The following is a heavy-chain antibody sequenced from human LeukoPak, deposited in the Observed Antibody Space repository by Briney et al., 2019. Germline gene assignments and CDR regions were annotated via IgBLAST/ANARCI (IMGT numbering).Heavy chain of an antibody. Sequence: PGGSLRLSCSASGFTFSSYAMHWVRQAPGKGLEYVSAISSNGGSTYYAGSVKGRFTISRDNSKNTLYLQMSSLRAEDTAVYYCVNSYSSPLYGPYAFDIWGQGTMVTVSS. D-gene: IGHD6-13*01. V-gene: IGHV3-64D*06. CDR2: ISSNGGST. CDR3: VNSYSSPLYGPYAFDI. J-gene: IGHJ3*02. CDR1: GFTFSSYA.